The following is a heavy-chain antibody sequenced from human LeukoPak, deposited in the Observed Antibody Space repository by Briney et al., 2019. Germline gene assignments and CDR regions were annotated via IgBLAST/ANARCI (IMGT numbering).Heavy chain of an antibody. J-gene: IGHJ4*02. CDR1: GGSISSSNW. V-gene: IGHV4-4*02. CDR2: IYHSGST. CDR3: ARTAIAVAGESDY. D-gene: IGHD6-19*01. Sequence: PSGTLSLTCAVSGGSISSSNWWSWVRQPPGKGLEWIGEIYHSGSTNYNPSLKSRVTISVDTSKNQFSLKLSSVTAADTAVYYCARTAIAVAGESDYWGQGTLVTVSS.